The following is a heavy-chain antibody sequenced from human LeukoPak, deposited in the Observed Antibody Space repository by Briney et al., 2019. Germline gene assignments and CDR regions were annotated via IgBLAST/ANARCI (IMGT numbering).Heavy chain of an antibody. V-gene: IGHV4-39*01. D-gene: IGHD3-10*01. Sequence: SETLSLTCSVSGDSISSYSHYWAWVRQPPGKGLEWIGNIYYRGSIAYNPSLSSRVTMSIDTSKNQFSLRLSSVTAADTAVYYCARHYGPWGQGTLVTVSS. CDR3: ARHYGP. CDR1: GDSISSYSHY. J-gene: IGHJ4*02. CDR2: IYYRGSI.